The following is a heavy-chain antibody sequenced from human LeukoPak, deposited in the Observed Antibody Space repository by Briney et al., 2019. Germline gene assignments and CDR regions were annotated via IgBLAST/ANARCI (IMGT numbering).Heavy chain of an antibody. V-gene: IGHV4-30-4*08. D-gene: IGHD4-11*01. CDR1: GGSISSGDYY. CDR3: ARAPTFYYFDY. J-gene: IGHJ4*02. CDR2: IYYSGSS. Sequence: SETLSLTCTVSGGSISSGDYYWSWIRQPPGKGLEWIGYIYYSGSSYYNPSLKSRVTISVDTSKNQFSLKLSSVTAADTAVYYCARAPTFYYFDYWGQGTLVTVSS.